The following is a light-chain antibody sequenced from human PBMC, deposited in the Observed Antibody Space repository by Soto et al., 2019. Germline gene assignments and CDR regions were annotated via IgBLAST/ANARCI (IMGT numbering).Light chain of an antibody. J-gene: IGKJ4*01. CDR2: GAS. V-gene: IGKV3-15*01. CDR1: QSVSSN. CDR3: QPYNNWPLT. Sequence: IVMTQSPSTLSVSPGERATLSCRASQSVSSNLAWYQQKPGQAPRLLIYGASTRATGVPARFSGSRSGPEFTLTINSLQSEDFAIYYCQPYNNWPLTFGGGTKVDIK.